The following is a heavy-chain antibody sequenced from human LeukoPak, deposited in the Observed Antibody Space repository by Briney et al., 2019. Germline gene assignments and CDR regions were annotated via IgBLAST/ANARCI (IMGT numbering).Heavy chain of an antibody. CDR1: GGSISSHY. CDR3: ARGMAVSGTHYYYFYAMDV. CDR2: IHHSGSPT. D-gene: IGHD6-19*01. V-gene: IGHV4-59*11. J-gene: IGHJ6*02. Sequence: SETLSLTCTVSGGSISSHYWGWIRQPPGKGLEWLGYIHHSGSPTNYNPSLKNRVTISVDTSRNQFSLKLNSVTAADTAMYYCARGMAVSGTHYYYFYAMDVWGQGTTVTVSS.